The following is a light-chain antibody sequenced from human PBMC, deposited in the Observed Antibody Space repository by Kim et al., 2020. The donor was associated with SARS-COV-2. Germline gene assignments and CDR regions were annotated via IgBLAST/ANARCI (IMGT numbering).Light chain of an antibody. V-gene: IGLV2-14*03. J-gene: IGLJ3*02. CDR1: SSDVGGYKY. CDR2: DVN. Sequence: GQSITIPCTGTSSDVGGYKYVSWYQQHPGKAPKLMIYDVNMRPSGVSNRFSGSKSGNTASLTVSGLQAEDEADYYCSSYTSTNTVLFGGGTQLTVL. CDR3: SSYTSTNTVL.